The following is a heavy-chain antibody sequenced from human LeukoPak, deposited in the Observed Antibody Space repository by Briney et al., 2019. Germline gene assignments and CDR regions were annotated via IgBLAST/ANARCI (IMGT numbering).Heavy chain of an antibody. D-gene: IGHD2-2*02. V-gene: IGHV4-61*02. CDR2: IYASGNT. J-gene: IGHJ3*02. CDR3: ARAGVPAAIYAFDI. Sequence: PSETLSLTCTVSGGSLSSGYYYWSWIRQPAGKGLEWIGRIYASGNTNYNPSLKSRVTISVDTSKNQFSLKLSSVTAADTAVYYCARAGVPAAIYAFDIWGQGTMVTVSS. CDR1: GGSLSSGYYY.